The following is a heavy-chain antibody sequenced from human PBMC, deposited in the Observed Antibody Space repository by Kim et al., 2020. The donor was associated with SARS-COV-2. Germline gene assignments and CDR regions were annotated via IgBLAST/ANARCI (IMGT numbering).Heavy chain of an antibody. D-gene: IGHD2-15*01. Sequence: SVKVSCKASGGTFGTYTITWVRQAPGQGLEWMGGIIPFFGTPDYAQNFQGRVTISADESTTTAYMELSSLRSEDTAVYYCAKKDSVGPLDYLGQGTPVAASS. J-gene: IGHJ4*02. CDR1: GGTFGTYT. V-gene: IGHV1-69*13. CDR2: IIPFFGTP. CDR3: AKKDSVGPLDY.